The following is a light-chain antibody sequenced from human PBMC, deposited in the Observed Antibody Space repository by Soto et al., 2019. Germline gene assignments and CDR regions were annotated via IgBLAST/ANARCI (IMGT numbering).Light chain of an antibody. CDR2: WAS. V-gene: IGKV4-1*01. J-gene: IGKJ5*01. Sequence: DIVMTQSPDSLAVSLGERATINCKSSQSVLYSSNNKNYLAWYQQKPGQPPKLLIYWASTRESGVPDRFSGSGSGTDFTLTISSLQAEDVAVYYCQQYYSTPITFGHATRLEI. CDR1: QSVLYSSNNKNY. CDR3: QQYYSTPIT.